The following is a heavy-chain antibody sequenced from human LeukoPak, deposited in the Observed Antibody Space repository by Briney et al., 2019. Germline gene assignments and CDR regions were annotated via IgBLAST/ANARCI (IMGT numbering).Heavy chain of an antibody. Sequence: SETLSLTCTVSGGSISSGGFYWSWIRQHPGKGLEWIGYIYYSGSTYYKPSLKSRVTISVDTSKNQFSLKLSSVTAADTAVYYCAREREGWLGPEQFDPWGQGTLVTVSS. CDR1: GGSISSGGFY. CDR3: AREREGWLGPEQFDP. CDR2: IYYSGST. V-gene: IGHV4-30-4*08. D-gene: IGHD1-14*01. J-gene: IGHJ5*02.